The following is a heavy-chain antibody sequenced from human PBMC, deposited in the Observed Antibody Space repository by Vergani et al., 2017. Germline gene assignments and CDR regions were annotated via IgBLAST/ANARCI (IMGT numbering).Heavy chain of an antibody. CDR3: AKAVSIVVVPAPFDY. J-gene: IGHJ4*02. V-gene: IGHV3-23*01. Sequence: EVQLLESGGGLVQSGGSLRLSCVASRFTFSSYAMSWVRQAPGKGLEWVSGISGRRGDDTYYADSVKGRFTISRDNSENTLYLQMNRLRAEDTAVYYCAKAVSIVVVPAPFDYWGPGTLVTVSS. D-gene: IGHD2-21*01. CDR2: ISGRRGDDT. CDR1: RFTFSSYA.